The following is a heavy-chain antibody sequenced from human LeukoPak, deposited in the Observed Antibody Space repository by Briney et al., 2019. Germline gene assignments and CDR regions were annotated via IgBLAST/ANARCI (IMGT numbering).Heavy chain of an antibody. J-gene: IGHJ4*02. V-gene: IGHV1-2*02. CDR3: ARDRFGSSWYRGGVDY. D-gene: IGHD6-13*01. CDR2: INPNSGGT. CDR1: GYTFTGYY. Sequence: ASVKVSCKASGYTFTGYYMHWVRQAPGQGLEWMGWINPNSGGTNYAQKFQGRVTMTRDTSISTAYMELRSLRSDDTAVYYCARDRFGSSWYRGGVDYWGQGTLVTVSS.